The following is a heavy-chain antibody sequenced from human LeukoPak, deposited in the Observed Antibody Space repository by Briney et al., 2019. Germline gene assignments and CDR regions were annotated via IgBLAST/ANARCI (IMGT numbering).Heavy chain of an antibody. CDR3: ARDPYNGAYSEGYYYYFMDV. V-gene: IGHV3-21*01. J-gene: IGHJ6*03. CDR2: ITSSSSYT. Sequence: GGSLRLSCAAPGITFSNYNMNWVRQAPGKGLEWISSITSSSSYTFYADSVKGRFTISRDNAKNSLYLQMNSLRVEDAAVYYCARDPYNGAYSEGYYYYFMDVWGKGTTVTVSS. CDR1: GITFSNYN. D-gene: IGHD1-1*01.